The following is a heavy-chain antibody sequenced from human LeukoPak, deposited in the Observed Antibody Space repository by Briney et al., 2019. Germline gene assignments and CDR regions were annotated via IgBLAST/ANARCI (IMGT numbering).Heavy chain of an antibody. CDR3: AREGGIVATTAFDY. CDR2: ISAYNGNT. Sequence: ASVKVSCTASGYTFTRYGISWVRQAPGQGLEWMGWISAYNGNTNYAQKLQGRVTVTTDTSTSTAYMELRSLRSDDTAVYYCAREGGIVATTAFDYWGQGTLVTVSS. V-gene: IGHV1-18*01. D-gene: IGHD5-12*01. J-gene: IGHJ4*02. CDR1: GYTFTRYG.